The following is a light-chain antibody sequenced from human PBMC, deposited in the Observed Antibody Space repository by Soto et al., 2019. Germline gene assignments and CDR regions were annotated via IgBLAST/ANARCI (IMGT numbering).Light chain of an antibody. CDR1: SSDVDAYNYNY. V-gene: IGLV2-8*01. CDR2: EVK. CDR3: SSFGGNEYPYV. Sequence: QSALTQPPSPSGSPGQSVIISCTGTSSDVDAYNYNYVSWYQQHPGKAPKLLIYEVKKRPSGVPDRFSGSKSGNTASLTVSGLQAEDEADYYCSSFGGNEYPYVFGSGTKVTVL. J-gene: IGLJ1*01.